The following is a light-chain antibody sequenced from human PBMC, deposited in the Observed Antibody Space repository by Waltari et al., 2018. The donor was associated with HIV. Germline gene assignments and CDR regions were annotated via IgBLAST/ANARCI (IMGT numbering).Light chain of an antibody. J-gene: IGLJ3*02. CDR3: QSYDSSLSGSGV. V-gene: IGLV1-40*01. CDR2: GNN. CDR1: TTNIGAGYD. Sequence: QSVLTQPPSVSGAPGQRVTISCTGSTTNIGAGYDVHWYQQLPGTAPKLLIYGNNNRPAGVPDRFSCSKSGTSADLAITGLQAEDEADYYCQSYDSSLSGSGVFGGGTKLTVL.